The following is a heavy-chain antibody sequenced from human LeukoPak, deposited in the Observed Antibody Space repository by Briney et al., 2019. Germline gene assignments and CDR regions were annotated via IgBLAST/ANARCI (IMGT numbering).Heavy chain of an antibody. CDR2: IYSGGST. D-gene: IGHD3-22*01. Sequence: GGSLRLSCAASGFTVSSNYMSWVRQAPGKGLEWVSVIYSGGSTYYADSVKGRFTISRDNSKNTLYLQMNSLRAEDTAVYYCAKDEDDSSGYYYVFDYWGQGTLVTVSS. J-gene: IGHJ4*02. V-gene: IGHV3-53*01. CDR3: AKDEDDSSGYYYVFDY. CDR1: GFTVSSNY.